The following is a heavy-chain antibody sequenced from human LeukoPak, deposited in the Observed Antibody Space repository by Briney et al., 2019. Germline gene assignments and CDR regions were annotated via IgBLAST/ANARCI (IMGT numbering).Heavy chain of an antibody. V-gene: IGHV1-2*02. J-gene: IGHJ6*03. CDR3: ARGPLGSSSSGYYYYMDV. Sequence: ASVKVSCKASGYTFTGYYMHWVRQAPGQGLEWMGWINPISGGTNYAQKFQGRVTMTRDTSISTAYMEVSRLRPDDTAVYYCARGPLGSSSSGYYYYMDVWGKGTTVTVSS. D-gene: IGHD6-6*01. CDR2: INPISGGT. CDR1: GYTFTGYY.